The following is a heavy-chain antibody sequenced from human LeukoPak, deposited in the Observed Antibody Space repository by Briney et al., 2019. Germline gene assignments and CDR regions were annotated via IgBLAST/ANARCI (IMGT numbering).Heavy chain of an antibody. CDR2: IYSGGST. J-gene: IGHJ4*02. D-gene: IGHD6-13*01. Sequence: GGSLRLSCAAPGFTVSSNYMSWVRQAPGKGLEWVSVIYSGGSTYYADSVKGRFTISRHNSKNTLYLQMNSLRAEDTAVYYCASVHYSSSWYYFDYWGQGTLVTVSS. CDR3: ASVHYSSSWYYFDY. CDR1: GFTVSSNY. V-gene: IGHV3-53*04.